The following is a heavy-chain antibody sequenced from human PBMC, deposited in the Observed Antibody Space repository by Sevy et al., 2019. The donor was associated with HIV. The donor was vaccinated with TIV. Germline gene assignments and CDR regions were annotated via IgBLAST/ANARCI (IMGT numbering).Heavy chain of an antibody. CDR3: TTKSDFWSGYQYFDL. CDR2: IKSKTDGGTT. Sequence: GGSLRLSCAASGFTFNNAWMTWVRQAPGKGLEWVGRIKSKTDGGTTDYPAPVKGRFSISRDDSQNTLYLQMNSLKTEDTAVYYCTTKSDFWSGYQYFDLWGRGTLVTVSS. D-gene: IGHD3-3*01. J-gene: IGHJ2*01. V-gene: IGHV3-15*01. CDR1: GFTFNNAW.